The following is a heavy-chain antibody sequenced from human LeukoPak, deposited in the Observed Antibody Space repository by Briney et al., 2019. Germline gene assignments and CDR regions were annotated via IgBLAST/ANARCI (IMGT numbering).Heavy chain of an antibody. J-gene: IGHJ4*02. CDR2: ISSSGSTI. D-gene: IGHD1-14*01. CDR1: GFTFSSYE. V-gene: IGHV3-48*03. Sequence: GGSLRLSCAASGFTFSSYEMNWVRQAPGKGLEWVSYISSSGSTIYYADSVKGRFTISRDNAKDSLYLQMNSLRAEDTAVYYCARVFGIKGYFDYWGRGTLVTVSS. CDR3: ARVFGIKGYFDY.